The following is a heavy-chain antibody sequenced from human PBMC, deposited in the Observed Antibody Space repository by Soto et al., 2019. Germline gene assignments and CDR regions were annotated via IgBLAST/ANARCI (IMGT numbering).Heavy chain of an antibody. V-gene: IGHV3-7*01. CDR2: IKQAGSEK. CDR3: SIGAATGGWYDY. J-gene: IGHJ4*02. D-gene: IGHD6-19*01. Sequence: EVQLVESGGGLVQPGGSLRLSCAGSGLTFHSYWMSWVRQAPGKGLEWVATIKQAGSEKAYVDSVRGRFSISRDNAKKSLYLEMNTLTRDDTAVYYCSIGAATGGWYDYWGPGTLVAVSS. CDR1: GLTFHSYW.